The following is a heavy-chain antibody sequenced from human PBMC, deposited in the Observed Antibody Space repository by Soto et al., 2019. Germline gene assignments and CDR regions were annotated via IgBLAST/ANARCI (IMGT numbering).Heavy chain of an antibody. V-gene: IGHV3-30*18. CDR1: GFTFSSYG. CDR3: AKDLGAVAANYYYYYGMDV. J-gene: IGHJ6*02. CDR2: ISYDGSNK. Sequence: PGGSLRLSCSASGFTFSSYGMHWVRQAPGKGLEWVAVISYDGSNKYYADSVKGRFTISRDNSKNTLYLQMNSLRAEDTAVYYCAKDLGAVAANYYYYYGMDVWGQGTTVTVSS. D-gene: IGHD6-19*01.